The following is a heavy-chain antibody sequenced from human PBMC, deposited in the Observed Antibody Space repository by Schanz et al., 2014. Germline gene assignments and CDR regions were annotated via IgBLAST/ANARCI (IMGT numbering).Heavy chain of an antibody. CDR2: ISHSGGSK. CDR1: GFTVSSDH. J-gene: IGHJ6*02. V-gene: IGHV3-23*04. D-gene: IGHD2-15*01. CDR3: AKARRKSNCSGGRCFHYSYYGMDV. Sequence: EVQLVESGGGFVQPGGSLGLSCVVSGFTVSSDHMSWVRQAPGKGLEWVSSISHSGGSKYYADSVKGRFTISRDNSENTLYLQMNSLRAEDTAVYYCAKARRKSNCSGGRCFHYSYYGMDVWGQGTTVTVSS.